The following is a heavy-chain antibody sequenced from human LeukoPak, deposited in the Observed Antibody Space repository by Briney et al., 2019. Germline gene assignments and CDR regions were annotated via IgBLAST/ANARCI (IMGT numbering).Heavy chain of an antibody. D-gene: IGHD3-22*01. V-gene: IGHV3-23*01. J-gene: IGHJ4*02. CDR3: AKGSYYDSSGSFYFDY. CDR1: GFTFTNYA. CDR2: INDDGGST. Sequence: GGSLRLSCAASGFTFTNYAMSWVRQAPGKGLEWVSGINDDGGSTYYADSVKGRFTISRDNSRNTLYVQVNSLGTEDTAAYYCAKGSYYDSSGSFYFDYWGQGTLVTVSS.